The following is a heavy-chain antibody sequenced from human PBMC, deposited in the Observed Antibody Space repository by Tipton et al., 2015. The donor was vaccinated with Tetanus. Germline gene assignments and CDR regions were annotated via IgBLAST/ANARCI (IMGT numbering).Heavy chain of an antibody. D-gene: IGHD3-22*01. CDR1: GGSISSDAHY. V-gene: IGHV4-30-4*01. J-gene: IGHJ4*02. Sequence: TLSLTCTVSGGSISSDAHYWSWIRQAPGKGLEWLCYISHSGNTHYNPSLMSRVTLSLDTARGQLSLKLTSVTAADAAVYFCARDRRDFAYDSRGFYSPLYYFDNGGQGVGVAVSA. CDR3: ARDRRDFAYDSRGFYSPLYYFDN. CDR2: ISHSGNT.